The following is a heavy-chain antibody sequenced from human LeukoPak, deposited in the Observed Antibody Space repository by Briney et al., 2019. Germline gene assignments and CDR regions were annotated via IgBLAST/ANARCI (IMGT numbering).Heavy chain of an antibody. CDR1: GYTFTSYG. J-gene: IGHJ4*02. Sequence: GASVKVSCKASGYTFTSYGISWVRQAPGQGLEWMGWISAYNGNTNYAQKLQGRVTMTTDTSTSTAYMELSRLRSDDTAVYYCARDTVSDYIGYYYGSGSQGGIFDYWGQGTLVTVSS. V-gene: IGHV1-18*01. CDR2: ISAYNGNT. D-gene: IGHD3-10*01. CDR3: ARDTVSDYIGYYYGSGSQGGIFDY.